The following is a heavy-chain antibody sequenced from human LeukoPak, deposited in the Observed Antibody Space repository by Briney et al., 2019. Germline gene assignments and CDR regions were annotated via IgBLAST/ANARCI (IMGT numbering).Heavy chain of an antibody. CDR2: NSSSCSYI. J-gene: IGHJ4*02. CDR3: ARTRDYYDSSGAFDY. Sequence: PGGSLRLSCAASGFTFSSYSMNWVRQAPGKGLEGVTSNSSSCSYIYYADSVKGRFTISRDNAKNSLYLQMNSLRAEDTAVYYCARTRDYYDSSGAFDYWGEGTLVTVSS. V-gene: IGHV3-21*01. CDR1: GFTFSSYS. D-gene: IGHD3-22*01.